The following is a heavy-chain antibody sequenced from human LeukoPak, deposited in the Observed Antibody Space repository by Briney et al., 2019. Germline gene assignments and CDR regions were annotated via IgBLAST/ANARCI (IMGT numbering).Heavy chain of an antibody. V-gene: IGHV4-59*01. Sequence: KPSETLSLTCTVSGGSISSYYWSWLRQPPGKGLEWIGYIYYSGSTNYNPSLKSRVTISVDTSKNQFSLKLSSVTAADTAVYYCARGYYYGSGSYYSPWGQGTLVTVSS. D-gene: IGHD3-10*01. CDR3: ARGYYYGSGSYYSP. CDR1: GGSISSYY. CDR2: IYYSGST. J-gene: IGHJ4*02.